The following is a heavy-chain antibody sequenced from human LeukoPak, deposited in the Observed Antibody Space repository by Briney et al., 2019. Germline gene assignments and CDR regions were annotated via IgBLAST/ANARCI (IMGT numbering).Heavy chain of an antibody. CDR1: GYTFTSYG. V-gene: IGHV1-18*01. J-gene: IGHJ4*02. CDR2: ISAYNGNT. D-gene: IGHD3-22*01. Sequence: ASVKVFCKASGYTFTSYGISWVRQAPGQGLEWMGWISAYNGNTNYARKLQGRVTMTTDTSTSTAYMELRSLRSDDTAVYYCARQSRRYDSSGYYYFDYWGQGTLVTVSS. CDR3: ARQSRRYDSSGYYYFDY.